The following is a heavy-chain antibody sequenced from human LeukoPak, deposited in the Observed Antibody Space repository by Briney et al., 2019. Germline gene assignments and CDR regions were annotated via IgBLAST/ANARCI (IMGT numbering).Heavy chain of an antibody. CDR2: ISSSSSYI. J-gene: IGHJ3*02. CDR1: GFTFSSYS. CDR3: ARDQGTTEAFDI. Sequence: PGGSLRLSCAASGFTFSSYSMNWVRQAPGKGLEWVSSISSSSSYIYYADSVKGRFTISRDNAKNSLYLQMNSLRAEDTAMYYCARDQGTTEAFDIWGQGTMVTVSS. D-gene: IGHD1-7*01. V-gene: IGHV3-21*01.